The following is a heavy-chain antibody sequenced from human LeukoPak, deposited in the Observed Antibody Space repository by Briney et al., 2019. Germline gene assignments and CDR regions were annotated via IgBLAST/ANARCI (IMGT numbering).Heavy chain of an antibody. CDR3: AKKVITYYYGMDV. CDR1: GFTFSNYW. V-gene: IGHV3-23*01. CDR2: TSGSGGAT. D-gene: IGHD2-21*01. J-gene: IGHJ6*02. Sequence: GGSLRLSCAASGFTFSNYWMHWVRQAPGKGLEWVSGTSGSGGATYYADSVKGRFTISRDNSKNTLYLQMGGLRAEDTAVYYCAKKVITYYYGMDVWGQGTTVTVSS.